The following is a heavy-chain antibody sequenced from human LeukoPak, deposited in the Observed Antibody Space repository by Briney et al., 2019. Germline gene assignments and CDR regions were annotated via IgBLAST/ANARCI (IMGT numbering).Heavy chain of an antibody. CDR1: GFTFTNEA. V-gene: IGHV3-23*01. CDR2: ISPGGGTT. D-gene: IGHD3-10*01. Sequence: PGGSLRLSCAVSGFTFTNEAMGWVRQLRGGGLEWVSTISPGGGTTYYAESMKGRFTISRDNSKSTLYLEMNSLRAGDTAVYYCARGGRDTYYYGSGTPGFGDVWGQGTTVTVSS. CDR3: ARGGRDTYYYGSGTPGFGDV. J-gene: IGHJ6*02.